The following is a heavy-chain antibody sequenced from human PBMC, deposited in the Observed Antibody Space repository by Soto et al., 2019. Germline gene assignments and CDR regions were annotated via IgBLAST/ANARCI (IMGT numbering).Heavy chain of an antibody. Sequence: SETLSLTCTVSGGSISSSSYYWGWIRQPPGKGLEWIGSIYYSGSTYYNPSLKSRVTISVDTSKNQFSLKLSSVTAADTAVYYCAGGYCSSTSCRYFYYYYYYMDVWGKGTTVTVSS. CDR3: AGGYCSSTSCRYFYYYYYYMDV. D-gene: IGHD2-2*01. J-gene: IGHJ6*03. CDR1: GGSISSSSYY. V-gene: IGHV4-39*01. CDR2: IYYSGST.